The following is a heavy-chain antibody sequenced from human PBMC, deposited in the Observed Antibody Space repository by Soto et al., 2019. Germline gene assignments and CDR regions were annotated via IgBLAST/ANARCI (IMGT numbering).Heavy chain of an antibody. D-gene: IGHD6-19*01. J-gene: IGHJ4*02. V-gene: IGHV3-30*18. CDR1: GFTFSSYG. Sequence: PGGSLRLSCAASGFTFSSYGMHWVRQAPGKGLEWVAVISYDGSNKYYADSVKGRFTISRDNSKNTLYLQMNSLRAEDTAVYYCAKDLRECSSGWFDYWGQGTLVTVSS. CDR3: AKDLRECSSGWFDY. CDR2: ISYDGSNK.